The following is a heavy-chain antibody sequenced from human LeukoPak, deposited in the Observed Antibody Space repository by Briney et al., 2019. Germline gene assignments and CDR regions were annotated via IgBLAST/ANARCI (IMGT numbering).Heavy chain of an antibody. V-gene: IGHV3-21*01. J-gene: IGHJ3*02. Sequence: GGSLRLSCAASGFTFSSYSMNWVRQAPGKGLEWVSSISSSSSYIYYADSVKGRFTISRDNAKNSLYLQMNSLRAEDTAVYYCARAEPYSSSWWEAFDIWGQGTTVTVSS. CDR2: ISSSSSYI. CDR3: ARAEPYSSSWWEAFDI. CDR1: GFTFSSYS. D-gene: IGHD6-13*01.